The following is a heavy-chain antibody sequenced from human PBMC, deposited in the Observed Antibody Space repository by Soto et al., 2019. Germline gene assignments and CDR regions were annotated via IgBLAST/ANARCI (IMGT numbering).Heavy chain of an antibody. CDR3: AKSAMVRGGGWFDP. CDR1: GFTLSSDA. D-gene: IGHD3-10*01. J-gene: IGHJ5*02. V-gene: IGHV3-23*01. CDR2: ISGSGGIT. Sequence: EVQLLESGGGLVQPGGSLRLSCAASGFTLSSDAMNWVRQAPGKGLEWVSDISGSGGITYYADSVKGRFTISRDNSKNTLYLQMNSLRAEDTAVYYCAKSAMVRGGGWFDPWGQGTLVTVSS.